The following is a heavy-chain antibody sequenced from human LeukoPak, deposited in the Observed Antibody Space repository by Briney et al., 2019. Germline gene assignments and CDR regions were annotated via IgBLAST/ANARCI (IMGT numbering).Heavy chain of an antibody. V-gene: IGHV3-23*01. Sequence: GGSLRLSCAASGFTFSNYAMSWVRQAPGKGLEWASGISGSGGSTYYSDSVKGRFTISRDNSKNTLYLQMNSLRAEDTAVYYCARLRYFDWSLGGAFDIWGQGTMVTVSS. CDR2: ISGSGGST. J-gene: IGHJ3*02. CDR3: ARLRYFDWSLGGAFDI. D-gene: IGHD3-9*01. CDR1: GFTFSNYA.